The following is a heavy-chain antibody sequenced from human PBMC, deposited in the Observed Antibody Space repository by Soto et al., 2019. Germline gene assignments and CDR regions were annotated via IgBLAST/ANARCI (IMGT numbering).Heavy chain of an antibody. D-gene: IGHD1-26*01. CDR1: GFSFDSHS. V-gene: IGHV3-23*01. Sequence: EVQLLESGGGLVQPGGSLKLSCAASGFSFDSHSMSWVRQAPGKGLEWVAGISGSGYSKYHADSVRGRFTISRDNSWNTLNLQMNSLRAEDTALYYGAKSRGDRWSTYYFEAWGQGSVVTVSS. J-gene: IGHJ4*02. CDR2: ISGSGYSK. CDR3: AKSRGDRWSTYYFEA.